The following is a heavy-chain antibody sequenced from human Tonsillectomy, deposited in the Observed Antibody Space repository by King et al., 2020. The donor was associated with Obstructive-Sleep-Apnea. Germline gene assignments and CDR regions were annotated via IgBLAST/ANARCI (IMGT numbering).Heavy chain of an antibody. CDR2: IYYSGST. CDR1: GGSISSYY. CDR3: ARHFYWSGGSCPFGS. J-gene: IGHJ4*02. D-gene: IGHD2-15*01. Sequence: VQLQESGPGLVKPSETLSLTCTVSGGSISSYYWSWIRQPPGKGLEWIGYIYYSGSTNYNPSLKSRVTISVDTSKNKFSLKLSSVTAADTAVYYCARHFYWSGGSCPFGSWGQGTLVTVSS. V-gene: IGHV4-59*08.